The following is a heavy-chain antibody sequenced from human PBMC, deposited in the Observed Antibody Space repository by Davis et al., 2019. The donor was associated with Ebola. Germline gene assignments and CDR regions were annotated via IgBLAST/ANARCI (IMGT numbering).Heavy chain of an antibody. Sequence: GGSLRLSCAASGFTFSSYAMSWVRQAPGKGLEWVSAISGSGGSTYYADSVKGRFTISRDNSKNTLYLQMGSLRAEDMAVYYCARVYGPVYYYGMDVWGQGTTVTVSS. CDR3: ARVYGPVYYYGMDV. CDR2: ISGSGGST. D-gene: IGHD4-17*01. CDR1: GFTFSSYA. J-gene: IGHJ6*02. V-gene: IGHV3-23*01.